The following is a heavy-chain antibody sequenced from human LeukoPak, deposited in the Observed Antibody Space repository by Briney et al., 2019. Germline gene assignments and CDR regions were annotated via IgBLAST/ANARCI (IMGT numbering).Heavy chain of an antibody. CDR1: GFTFSSYG. CDR3: AGGISGDY. D-gene: IGHD2/OR15-2a*01. J-gene: IGHJ4*02. V-gene: IGHV3-30*03. Sequence: GGSLRPSCAASGFTFSSYGMHWVRQAPGKGLEWVAVISYDGSNKYYADSVKGRFTISRDNSKNTLYLQMNSLRAEDTAVYYCAGGISGDYWGQGTLVTVSS. CDR2: ISYDGSNK.